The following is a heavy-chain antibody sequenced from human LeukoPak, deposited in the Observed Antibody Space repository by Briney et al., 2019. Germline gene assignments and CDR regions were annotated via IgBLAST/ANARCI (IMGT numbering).Heavy chain of an antibody. CDR1: GFIFSSYA. J-gene: IGHJ4*02. CDR2: ISGSGTST. Sequence: PGGSLRLSCAASGFIFSSYAMSWVRQAPGKGLEWVSSISGSGTSTYYADSVKGRFTISRDNSKNTLYLQVNSLRAEDTAIYYCAKAYGGDSVGYWGQGTLDTVSS. D-gene: IGHD4-23*01. V-gene: IGHV3-23*01. CDR3: AKAYGGDSVGY.